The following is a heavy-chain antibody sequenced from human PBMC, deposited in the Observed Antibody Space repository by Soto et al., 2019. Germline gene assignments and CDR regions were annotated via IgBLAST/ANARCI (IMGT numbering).Heavy chain of an antibody. D-gene: IGHD3-3*01. CDR2: INAGNGST. Sequence: GASVKVSCKASGYTFTSYAMHWVRQAPGQRLEWMGWINAGNGSTKYSQKFQGRVTITRDTSASTAYMELSSLRSEDTAVYYCARVSDFEYYGMDVWGQGTTVTVSS. CDR3: ARVSDFEYYGMDV. CDR1: GYTFTSYA. V-gene: IGHV1-3*01. J-gene: IGHJ6*02.